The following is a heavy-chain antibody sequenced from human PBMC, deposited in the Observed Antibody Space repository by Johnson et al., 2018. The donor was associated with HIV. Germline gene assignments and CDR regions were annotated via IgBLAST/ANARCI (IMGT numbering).Heavy chain of an antibody. D-gene: IGHD3-10*01. V-gene: IGHV3-74*01. J-gene: IGHJ3*02. CDR3: AREQATLWFRASGAAFNI. Sequence: VQLVESGGGVVQPGRSLRLSCAASEFTFSNYDMHWFRQAPGKGLVWVSHIKSDGSYTNYADSVKGRFNVSRDNAKNTLYLQMNSMRAEDTAMYYCAREQATLWFRASGAAFNIWGQGTMVTVYS. CDR2: IKSDGSYT. CDR1: EFTFSNYD.